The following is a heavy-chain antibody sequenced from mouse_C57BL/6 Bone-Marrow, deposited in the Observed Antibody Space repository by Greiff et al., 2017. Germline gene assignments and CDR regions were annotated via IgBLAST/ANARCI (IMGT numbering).Heavy chain of an antibody. V-gene: IGHV1-19*01. Sequence: EVQLQQSGPVLVKPGASVKMSCKASGYTFTDYYMNWVKQSHGKSLEWIGVINPYNGGTSYNQKFKGKATLTVDKSSSTAYMELNSLTSEDSAVYYCVYDYDVSWFAYWGRGTLVTVSA. CDR2: INPYNGGT. J-gene: IGHJ3*01. CDR1: GYTFTDYY. CDR3: VYDYDVSWFAY. D-gene: IGHD2-4*01.